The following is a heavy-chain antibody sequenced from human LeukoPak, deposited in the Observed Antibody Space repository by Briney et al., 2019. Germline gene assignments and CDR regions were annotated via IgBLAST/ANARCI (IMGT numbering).Heavy chain of an antibody. CDR1: GFIFDDYG. J-gene: IGHJ4*02. V-gene: IGHV3-20*04. CDR2: INWNGDST. CDR3: ARVGFTILDY. Sequence: GGSLRLSCAASGFIFDDYGMNWVRQAPGKGLEWVSGINWNGDSTGYADSVKGRFTISRDNAKNSLYLQMNSLRAEDTAVYYCARVGFTILDYWGQGTLVTVSS. D-gene: IGHD3-10*01.